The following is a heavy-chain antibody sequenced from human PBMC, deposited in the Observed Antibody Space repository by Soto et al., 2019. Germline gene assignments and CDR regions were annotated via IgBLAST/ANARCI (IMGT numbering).Heavy chain of an antibody. CDR3: ARGVFDCSGGSCYSFVRIPGYYYYYMDV. Sequence: SETLSLTCTVSGGSISSYYWSWIRQPPGKGLEWIGYIYYSGSTNYNPSLKSRVTISVDTSKNQFSLKLSSVTAADTAVYYCARGVFDCSGGSCYSFVRIPGYYYYYMDVWGKGTTVTVSS. D-gene: IGHD2-15*01. CDR2: IYYSGST. CDR1: GGSISSYY. J-gene: IGHJ6*03. V-gene: IGHV4-59*01.